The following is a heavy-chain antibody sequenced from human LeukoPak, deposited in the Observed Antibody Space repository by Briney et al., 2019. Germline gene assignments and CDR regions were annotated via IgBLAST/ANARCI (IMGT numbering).Heavy chain of an antibody. CDR3: AKDRLVPGSVLDY. J-gene: IGHJ4*02. CDR1: GFTLSDYG. D-gene: IGHD6-19*01. CDR2: IRYDGSDK. V-gene: IGHV3-30*02. Sequence: GGSLRLSCAASGFTLSDYGMHWVRQAPGKGLEWVAFIRYDGSDKYYAGSVRGRFTISRDSSKNTLYLQMNSLRVEDTAVYYCAKDRLVPGSVLDYWGQGTLVTVSS.